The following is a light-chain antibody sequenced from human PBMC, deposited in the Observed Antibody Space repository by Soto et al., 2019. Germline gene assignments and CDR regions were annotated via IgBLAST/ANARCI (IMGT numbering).Light chain of an antibody. V-gene: IGKV3-20*01. J-gene: IGKJ1*01. Sequence: EIVLTQSPGTLSLSPGERATLSCRASQSVSSSDLAWYQRKPGQAPRLLIYGASSRATGIPDRFSGSGSGTDFTLTISRLEPEDFAVYYWQQYGSSPWTFGQGTKVEIK. CDR1: QSVSSSD. CDR2: GAS. CDR3: QQYGSSPWT.